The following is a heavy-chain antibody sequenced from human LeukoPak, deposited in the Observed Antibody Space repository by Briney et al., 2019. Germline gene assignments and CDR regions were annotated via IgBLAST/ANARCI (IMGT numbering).Heavy chain of an antibody. D-gene: IGHD1-14*01. CDR1: GFTVSSNS. V-gene: IGHV3-30*02. Sequence: GGSLRLSCAVSGFTVSSNSMSWVRQAPGKGLEWVAFIRYDGSNKYYADSVKGRFTISRDNSKNTLYLQMNSLRAEDTAVYYCAKDTTPPKAGFDPWGQGTLVTVSS. J-gene: IGHJ5*02. CDR2: IRYDGSNK. CDR3: AKDTTPPKAGFDP.